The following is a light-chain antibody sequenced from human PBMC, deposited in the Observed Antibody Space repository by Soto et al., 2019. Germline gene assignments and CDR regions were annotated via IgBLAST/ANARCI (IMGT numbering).Light chain of an antibody. Sequence: QSALTQPPSAPGSPGQSVTISCTATSSDVGGYNYVSWYQQHPGKAHKLMIYEVSKRPSGVPDRFSGSKSGNTASLTVSGLQAEDEADYYCSSYAGSLYVFGTGTKLTVL. CDR1: SSDVGGYNY. V-gene: IGLV2-8*01. CDR3: SSYAGSLYV. CDR2: EVS. J-gene: IGLJ1*01.